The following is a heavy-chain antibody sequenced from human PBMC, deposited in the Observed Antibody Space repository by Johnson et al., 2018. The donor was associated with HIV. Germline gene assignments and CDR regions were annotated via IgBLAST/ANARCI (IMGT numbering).Heavy chain of an antibody. CDR3: ARRTVTALFDI. J-gene: IGHJ3*02. V-gene: IGHV3-11*04. Sequence: QVQLVESGGGLVKPGGSLRLSCAASRFTFSDYYMSWIRQTPGKGLEWVSYISSSGDIIRYADSVKGRFTISRDNAKNSLILQMNSLGDEDTAVYYWARRTVTALFDIWGQGTMVTVSS. CDR2: ISSSGDII. CDR1: RFTFSDYY. D-gene: IGHD4-17*01.